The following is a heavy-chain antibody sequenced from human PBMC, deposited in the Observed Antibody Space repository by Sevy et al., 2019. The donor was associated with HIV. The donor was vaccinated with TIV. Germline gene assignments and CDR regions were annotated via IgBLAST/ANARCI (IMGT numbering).Heavy chain of an antibody. CDR3: ARDGGATNSGDYIWAFDY. Sequence: GGSLRLSCAASGFTFSRYAMHWVRQAPGKGLEWLGPISYNGNYTYYADSVKGRFTISRDNSKNTLYLQMNSLRAEDTAVYYCARDGGATNSGDYIWAFDYWGQGTLVTVSS. V-gene: IGHV3-30-3*01. J-gene: IGHJ4*02. D-gene: IGHD3-3*01. CDR2: ISYNGNYT. CDR1: GFTFSRYA.